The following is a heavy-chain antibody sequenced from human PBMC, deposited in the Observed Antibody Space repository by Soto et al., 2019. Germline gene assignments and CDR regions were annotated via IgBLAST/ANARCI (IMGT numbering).Heavy chain of an antibody. CDR1: GGTFSSYA. CDR2: IILIFGTA. D-gene: IGHD6-19*01. V-gene: IGHV1-69*06. J-gene: IGHJ4*02. CDR3: AGVIYGYSSGWYDY. Sequence: ASVKVSCKASGGTFSSYAISWVRQAPGQGLEWMGGIILIFGTANYAQKFQGRVTITADKSTSTAYMELSSLRSEDTAVYYCAGVIYGYSSGWYDYWGQGTLVTVSS.